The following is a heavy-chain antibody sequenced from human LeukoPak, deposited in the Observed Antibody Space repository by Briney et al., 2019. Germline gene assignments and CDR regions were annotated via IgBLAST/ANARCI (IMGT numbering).Heavy chain of an antibody. D-gene: IGHD2-15*01. Sequence: PGGSLRLSCGASRFIFGNYAMTWVRQAPGKGLEWVSSTEGDGRGTYYADSVRGRFIVSRDNSKNTLFLQMNRLRAEDAAVYYCGKDSVSQNGIFVPFDVWGLGTLVTVSS. J-gene: IGHJ3*01. V-gene: IGHV3-23*01. CDR1: RFIFGNYA. CDR3: GKDSVSQNGIFVPFDV. CDR2: TEGDGRGT.